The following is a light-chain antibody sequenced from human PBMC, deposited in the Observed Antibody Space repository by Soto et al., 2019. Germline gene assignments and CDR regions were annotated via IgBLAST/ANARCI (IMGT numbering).Light chain of an antibody. Sequence: QPVLTQPPSASGTPGQRVAISCSGSSSNVGGNYVYWYQQLPGTAPKLLIYSNDQRPSGVPDRFSGTKSGTSASLAISGLRSEDEADYFCSAWDDSLSGVVFGGGTKLTVL. CDR3: SAWDDSLSGVV. V-gene: IGLV1-47*02. CDR1: SSNVGGNY. CDR2: SND. J-gene: IGLJ2*01.